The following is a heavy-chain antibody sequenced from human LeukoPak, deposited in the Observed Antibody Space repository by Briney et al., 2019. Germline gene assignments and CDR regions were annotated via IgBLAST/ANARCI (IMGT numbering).Heavy chain of an antibody. V-gene: IGHV1-18*01. D-gene: IGHD3-22*01. J-gene: IGHJ4*02. CDR2: ISAYNGNT. Sequence: ASVNVSRKTSGYTFTSYGIGWVRQAPGQGLEWMGWISAYNGNTNYGQKLQGRVTMTTDTSTSTAYMELRSLRSDDTAVYYCGRGTYYDSSGYYYHFEYWGQGTLVTVSS. CDR1: GYTFTSYG. CDR3: GRGTYYDSSGYYYHFEY.